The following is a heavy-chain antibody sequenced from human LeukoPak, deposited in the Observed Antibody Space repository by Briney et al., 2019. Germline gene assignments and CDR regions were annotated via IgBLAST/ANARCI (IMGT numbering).Heavy chain of an antibody. CDR3: ARGSSSWSLYNWFDP. V-gene: IGHV1-46*01. D-gene: IGHD6-13*01. Sequence: ASVKVSCKASGYTFTIYYMHWVRQAPGQGLEWMGIINPSGGSTSYAQKFQGRVTMTRDTSTSTVYMELSSLRSEDTAVYYCARGSSSWSLYNWFDPWGQGTLVTVSS. CDR1: GYTFTIYY. CDR2: INPSGGST. J-gene: IGHJ5*02.